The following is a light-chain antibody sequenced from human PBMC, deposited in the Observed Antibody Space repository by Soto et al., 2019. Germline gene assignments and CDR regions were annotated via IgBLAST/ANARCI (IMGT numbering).Light chain of an antibody. J-gene: IGKJ2*01. CDR2: GAS. CDR3: QQYGSSP. V-gene: IGKV3-20*01. Sequence: EIVLTQSPGTLSLSPGERATLSCRASQSVSSSYLAWYQQKPGQAPRLLIYGASSRATGIPDRFSGSGSGTDFTLTISRLEPEEFAVYYCQQYGSSPLGQGTKLEIK. CDR1: QSVSSSY.